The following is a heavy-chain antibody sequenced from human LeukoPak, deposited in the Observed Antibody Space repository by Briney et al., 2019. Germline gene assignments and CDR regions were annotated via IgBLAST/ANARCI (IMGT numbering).Heavy chain of an antibody. CDR1: GYTFTSYY. Sequence: GASVKVSCKASGYTFTSYYMHWVRQAPGQGLAWMGIINPSGGSTSYAQKFQGRVTMTRDTSTSTVYMELSSLRSEDTAVYYCARVKMGSGYLEGDEFDYWGQGTLVTVSS. CDR3: ARVKMGSGYLEGDEFDY. V-gene: IGHV1-46*01. D-gene: IGHD3-22*01. J-gene: IGHJ4*02. CDR2: INPSGGST.